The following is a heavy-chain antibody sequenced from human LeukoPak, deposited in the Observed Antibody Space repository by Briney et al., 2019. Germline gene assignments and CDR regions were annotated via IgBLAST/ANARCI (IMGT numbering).Heavy chain of an antibody. Sequence: GTLSLTCAVSGFSISSYYLHAWSRESAEKGVWLSGIIYHSSSAHYDPSVKSRFTISVETSKNQFSLNMYSVTAADTAVYYCAREPRWLAPDCTSTSCYEKYCDPWGRGTLLTVSS. CDR3: AREPRWLAPDCTSTSCYEKYCDP. CDR2: IYHSSSA. V-gene: IGHV4-38-2*02. CDR1: GFSISSYYL. D-gene: IGHD2-2*01. J-gene: IGHJ5*02.